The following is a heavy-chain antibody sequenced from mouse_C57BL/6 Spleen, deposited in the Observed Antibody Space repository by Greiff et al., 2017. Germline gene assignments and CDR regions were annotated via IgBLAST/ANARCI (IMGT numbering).Heavy chain of an antibody. CDR1: GYSITSGYD. V-gene: IGHV3-1*01. D-gene: IGHD1-1*01. Sequence: DVQLQESGPGMVKPSQSLSLTCTVTGYSITSGYDWHWIRHFPGNKLAWMGYISYSGSTNYNPSLKSRISITHDTSKNHFFLKLNSVTTEDTATYYCARDYYGSSHWYFDVWGTGTTVTVSS. CDR3: ARDYYGSSHWYFDV. J-gene: IGHJ1*03. CDR2: ISYSGST.